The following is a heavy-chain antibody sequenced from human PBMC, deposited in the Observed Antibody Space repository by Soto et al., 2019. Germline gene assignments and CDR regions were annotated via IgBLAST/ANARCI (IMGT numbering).Heavy chain of an antibody. CDR2: IIPIFGTA. V-gene: IGHV1-69*13. CDR1: GGTFSSYA. J-gene: IGHJ5*02. D-gene: IGHD3-3*01. CDR3: ARGDERTHYDFWSGYSSLIWFDP. Sequence: ASVKVSCKASGGTFSSYAISWVRQAPGQGLEWMGGIIPIFGTANYAQKFQGRVTITADESTSTAYMELSSLRSEDTAVYYCARGDERTHYDFWSGYSSLIWFDPWGQGTLVTVSS.